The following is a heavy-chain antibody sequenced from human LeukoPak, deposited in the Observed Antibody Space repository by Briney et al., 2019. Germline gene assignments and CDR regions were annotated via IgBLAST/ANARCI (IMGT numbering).Heavy chain of an antibody. V-gene: IGHV3-30*18. D-gene: IGHD3-22*01. CDR2: ISYDGSNK. CDR1: GFTFSTYG. J-gene: IGHJ4*02. Sequence: GRSLRLSCAPSGFTFSTYGMHWVRQAPGKGLEWVAVISYDGSNKYYADSVKGRFTISRDNSKNTLYLQMNSLRAEDTAVYYCAKGQGSGYYQSFDYWGQGTLVTVSS. CDR3: AKGQGSGYYQSFDY.